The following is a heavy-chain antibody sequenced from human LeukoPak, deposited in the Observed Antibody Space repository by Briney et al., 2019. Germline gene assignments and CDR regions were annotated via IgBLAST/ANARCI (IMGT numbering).Heavy chain of an antibody. CDR1: GGSISGYY. V-gene: IGHV4-59*01. CDR3: ARGVVAAAGTHSDY. D-gene: IGHD6-13*01. CDR2: IYYSGST. Sequence: SETLSLTCTVSGGSISGYYWSWIRQPPGKGLEWIGYIYYSGSTNYNPSLKSRVTISVDTSKNQFSLKLSSVTAADTAVYYCARGVVAAAGTHSDYWGQGTLVTVSS. J-gene: IGHJ4*02.